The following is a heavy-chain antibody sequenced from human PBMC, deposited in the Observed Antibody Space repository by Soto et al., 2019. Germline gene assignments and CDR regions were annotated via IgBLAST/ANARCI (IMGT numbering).Heavy chain of an antibody. CDR3: ARRRLIPELLWFGELSIHDAFDI. Sequence: ASVKVSCKTSGYTFTSYGISWVRQAPGQGLEWMGWISGYNGNINYAQKVQGRVTMTRDTSTSTVYMELSSLRSEDTAVYYCARRRLIPELLWFGELSIHDAFDIWGQGTMVTVS. CDR2: ISGYNGNI. CDR1: GYTFTSYG. J-gene: IGHJ3*02. D-gene: IGHD3-10*01. V-gene: IGHV1-18*01.